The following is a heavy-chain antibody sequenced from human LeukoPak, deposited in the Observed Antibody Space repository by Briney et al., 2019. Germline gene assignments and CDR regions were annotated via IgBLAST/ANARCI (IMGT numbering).Heavy chain of an antibody. Sequence: SVKVSCKASGGTFSSYAISWVRQAPGQGLEWMGGIILIFGTANYAQKFQGRVTITADESTSTAYMELSSLRSEDTAVYYCAREPYYYDSSGYSNFDYWGQGTLVTVSS. CDR2: IILIFGTA. V-gene: IGHV1-69*13. CDR1: GGTFSSYA. J-gene: IGHJ4*02. D-gene: IGHD3-22*01. CDR3: AREPYYYDSSGYSNFDY.